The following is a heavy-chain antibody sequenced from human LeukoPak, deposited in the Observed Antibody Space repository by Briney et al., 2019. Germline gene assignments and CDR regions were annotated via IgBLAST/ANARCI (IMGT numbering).Heavy chain of an antibody. CDR3: ARDPNYDTSGYYYGGDGVDY. D-gene: IGHD3-22*01. J-gene: IGHJ4*02. CDR2: T. V-gene: IGHV1-2*02. Sequence: THYAQKFQGRVTMTRDTSISTASMQLSRLRSDDTAVYFCARDPNYDTSGYYYGGDGVDYWGQGTLVTVSS.